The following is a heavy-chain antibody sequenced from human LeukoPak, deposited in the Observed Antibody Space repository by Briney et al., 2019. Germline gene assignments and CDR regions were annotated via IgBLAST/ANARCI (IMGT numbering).Heavy chain of an antibody. CDR3: ARDTTMVRGVKFDY. Sequence: PSETLSLTCAGYGGSFSGYYWSWIRQPPGKGLEWIGEINHSGSTNYNPSLKSRVTISVDTSKNQFSLKLSSVTAADTAVYYCARDTTMVRGVKFDYWGQGTLVTVSS. V-gene: IGHV4-34*01. CDR2: INHSGST. J-gene: IGHJ4*02. D-gene: IGHD3-10*01. CDR1: GGSFSGYY.